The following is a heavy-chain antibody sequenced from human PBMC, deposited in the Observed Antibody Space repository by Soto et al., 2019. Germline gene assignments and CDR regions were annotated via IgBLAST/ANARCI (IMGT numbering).Heavy chain of an antibody. V-gene: IGHV1-69*13. Sequence: SVKISCKASGGTFSSYAVTWVREAPGQGLEWMGEIVLISGSVNYAKKFQGRVTITADGSADTAHMDLSSLTYEDTAVYFCASAGFSGSFYPYWGQGTLVTVSS. D-gene: IGHD1-26*01. CDR3: ASAGFSGSFYPY. CDR1: GGTFSSYA. CDR2: IVLISGSV. J-gene: IGHJ4*02.